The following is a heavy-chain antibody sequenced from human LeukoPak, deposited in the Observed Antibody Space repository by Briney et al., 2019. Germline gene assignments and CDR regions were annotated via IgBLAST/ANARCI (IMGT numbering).Heavy chain of an antibody. CDR2: ISYDGSNK. CDR1: GFTFSSYA. D-gene: IGHD3-22*01. CDR3: ARGGYYDSSGHGSFDY. J-gene: IGHJ4*02. V-gene: IGHV3-30-3*01. Sequence: PGGSLRLSCAASGFTFSSYAMHWVRQAPGKGLEWVAVISYDGSNKYYADSVKGRFTISRDNSKNTLYLQMNSLRAEDTAVYYCARGGYYDSSGHGSFDYWGQGTLVTVSS.